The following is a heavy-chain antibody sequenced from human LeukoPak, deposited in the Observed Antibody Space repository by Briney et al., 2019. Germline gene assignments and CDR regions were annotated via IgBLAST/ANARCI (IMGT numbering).Heavy chain of an antibody. D-gene: IGHD2-2*01. J-gene: IGHJ6*02. Sequence: ASVKVSCKASGYTFTSYDINWVRQATGQGLEWMGWMNPNSGNTGYAQKFQGRVTMTRNTSISTAYMELSSLRSEDTAVYYCARDRYCSSTSCYYYYYYGMDVWGQGTTVTVPS. CDR1: GYTFTSYD. CDR3: ARDRYCSSTSCYYYYYYGMDV. V-gene: IGHV1-8*01. CDR2: MNPNSGNT.